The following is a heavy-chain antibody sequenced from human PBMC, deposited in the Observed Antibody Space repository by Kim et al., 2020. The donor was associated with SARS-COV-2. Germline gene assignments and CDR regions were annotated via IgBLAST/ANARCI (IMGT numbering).Heavy chain of an antibody. Sequence: GGSLRLSCAASGFTFSNAWMSWVRQAPGKGLEWVGRIKSKTDGGTTDYAAPVKGRFTISRDDSKNTLYLQMNSLKTEDTAVYYCTTERRDGYNNNFDYWGQGTLVTVSS. V-gene: IGHV3-15*01. CDR3: TTERRDGYNNNFDY. J-gene: IGHJ4*02. D-gene: IGHD5-12*01. CDR2: IKSKTDGGTT. CDR1: GFTFSNAW.